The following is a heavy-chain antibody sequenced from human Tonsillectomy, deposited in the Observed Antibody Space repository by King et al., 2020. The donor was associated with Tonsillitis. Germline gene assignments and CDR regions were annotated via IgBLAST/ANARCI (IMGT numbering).Heavy chain of an antibody. CDR1: GFTFSSYW. Sequence: VQLVESGGGLVQPGGSLRLSCAASGFTFSSYWMSWVRQAPGKGLEWVANIKQDGSEKYYVDSVKGRFTISRDNAKNSLYLQMNSLRAEDTAVYYCARQFWSGPKTGWFDPWGQGTLVTVSS. CDR3: ARQFWSGPKTGWFDP. J-gene: IGHJ5*02. D-gene: IGHD3-3*01. CDR2: IKQDGSEK. V-gene: IGHV3-7*03.